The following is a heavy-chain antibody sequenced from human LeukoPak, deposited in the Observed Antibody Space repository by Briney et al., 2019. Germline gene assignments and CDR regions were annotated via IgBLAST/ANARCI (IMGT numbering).Heavy chain of an antibody. V-gene: IGHV3-33*01. Sequence: GGSLRLSCAASGFTFSSYGMHWVRQAPGKGLEWVAVIWYDGSRQYYADSVKGQFTISRDNSKNTLYLQMNSLRAEDAAVYYCARAGYCSGGSCYGLDYWGQGTLVTVSS. J-gene: IGHJ4*02. CDR1: GFTFSSYG. D-gene: IGHD2-15*01. CDR3: ARAGYCSGGSCYGLDY. CDR2: IWYDGSRQ.